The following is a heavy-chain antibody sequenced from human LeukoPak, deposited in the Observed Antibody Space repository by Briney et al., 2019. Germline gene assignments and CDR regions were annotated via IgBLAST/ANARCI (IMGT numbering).Heavy chain of an antibody. CDR3: AKSSMARPVDNAFDI. J-gene: IGHJ3*02. D-gene: IGHD6-6*01. Sequence: GGSLRLSCAASGFTFDTYALSWVRRAPGKGLEWVSAISGSGGSTYYADSVKGRFTISRDNSKNTLYLQMNSLRAEDTAVYYCAKSSMARPVDNAFDIWGQGTMVTVSS. CDR2: ISGSGGST. V-gene: IGHV3-23*01. CDR1: GFTFDTYA.